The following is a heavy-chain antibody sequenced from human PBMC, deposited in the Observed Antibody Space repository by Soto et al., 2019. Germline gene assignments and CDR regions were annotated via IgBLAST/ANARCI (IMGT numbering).Heavy chain of an antibody. D-gene: IGHD6-19*01. CDR3: ARDRVAGTHYFDY. V-gene: IGHV3-33*01. CDR2: IWYDGSNK. J-gene: IGHJ4*02. Sequence: PVGSLRLSCAASGFTFSSYGMHWVRQAPGKGLEWVAVIWYDGSNKYYADSVKGRFTISRDNSKNTLYLQMNSLRAEDTAVYYCARDRVAGTHYFDYWGQGTLVTVSS. CDR1: GFTFSSYG.